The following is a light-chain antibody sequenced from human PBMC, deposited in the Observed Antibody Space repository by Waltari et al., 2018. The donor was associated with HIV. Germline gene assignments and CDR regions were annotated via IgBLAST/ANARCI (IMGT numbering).Light chain of an antibody. J-gene: IGLJ1*01. CDR1: SSDVGAYNY. V-gene: IGLV2-14*01. CDR2: EVN. Sequence: QSALTQPASVSGSLGQSITISCTGTSSDVGAYNYVSWYQQRPGKVPKLLIYEVNSRPSGIDNRFSGSKSGNTASLTISGLQVEDEAYYYCSSFTGSNTYVFGSGTKVTVL. CDR3: SSFTGSNTYV.